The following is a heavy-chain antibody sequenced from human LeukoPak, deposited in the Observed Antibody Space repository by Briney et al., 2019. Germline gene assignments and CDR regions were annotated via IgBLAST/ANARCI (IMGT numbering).Heavy chain of an antibody. CDR2: IIPIFGTA. D-gene: IGHD4-17*01. V-gene: IGHV1-69*05. J-gene: IGHJ6*03. Sequence: SVKVSCKASGGTFSSYAISWVRQAPGQGLEWMGGIIPIFGTANYAQKFQGRVTITTDESTSTAYMELSSLRSEDTAVYYCARGTTVTSYYYYYMDVWGKGTTVTVSS. CDR1: GGTFSSYA. CDR3: ARGTTVTSYYYYYMDV.